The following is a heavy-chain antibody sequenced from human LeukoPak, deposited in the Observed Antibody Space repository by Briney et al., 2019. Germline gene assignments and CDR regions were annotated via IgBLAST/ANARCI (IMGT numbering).Heavy chain of an antibody. V-gene: IGHV1-46*01. CDR3: ARPTATNSFDN. Sequence: ASVKVSSKESGDTFSNYYMLWGRRAPGQGLEWRGIINPSGGGAYYAQKFQGRVTMTRDMSTTTMYMELSSLRSEDTAVYYCARPTATNSFDNWGQGTLVTVSS. CDR1: GDTFSNYY. D-gene: IGHD1-26*01. J-gene: IGHJ4*02. CDR2: INPSGGGA.